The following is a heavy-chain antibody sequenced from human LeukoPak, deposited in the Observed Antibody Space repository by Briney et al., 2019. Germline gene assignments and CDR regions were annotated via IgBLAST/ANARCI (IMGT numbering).Heavy chain of an antibody. CDR1: GFTFSSCA. D-gene: IGHD2-21*01. Sequence: GGSLRLSCAASGFTFSSCAMNWVRQAPGKGLEWVSALSGSGANTYYADSVKGRFTISRDNSKNTLYLQMNSLRAEDTAVYYCAKDGDSHSPPYYFDYWGQGTLVTVSS. CDR3: AKDGDSHSPPYYFDY. CDR2: LSGSGANT. J-gene: IGHJ4*02. V-gene: IGHV3-23*01.